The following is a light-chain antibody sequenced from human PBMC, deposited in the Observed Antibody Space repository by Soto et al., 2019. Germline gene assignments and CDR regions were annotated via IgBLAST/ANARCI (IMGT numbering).Light chain of an antibody. Sequence: QSVLTQPPSVSGAPGQRVTISCTGSSSNIGAGYDVHWYQQLPGTAPKLLIYGNSNRPSGVPDRFSGSKSGISASLAITGLQAEDEADYSCQSYDSSLSVHVVFGGGTKVTVL. J-gene: IGLJ2*01. CDR3: QSYDSSLSVHVV. V-gene: IGLV1-40*01. CDR2: GNS. CDR1: SSNIGAGYD.